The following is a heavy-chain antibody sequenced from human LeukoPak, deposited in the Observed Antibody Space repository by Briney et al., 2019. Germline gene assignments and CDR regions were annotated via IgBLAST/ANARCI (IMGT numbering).Heavy chain of an antibody. D-gene: IGHD2-2*02. CDR1: GFTLSSYL. V-gene: IGHV3-7*01. Sequence: GGSLRLSCAASGFTLSSYLTSWVRPAPGKGREWVANIKQDGREKYYVDSVKGRFTISRDNAKNSLYLQMNSLRDEDTAVYYCARSITSRGYCSSTSCYKWGFYYYYYMDVWGKGTTVTVSS. CDR2: IKQDGREK. CDR3: ARSITSRGYCSSTSCYKWGFYYYYYMDV. J-gene: IGHJ6*03.